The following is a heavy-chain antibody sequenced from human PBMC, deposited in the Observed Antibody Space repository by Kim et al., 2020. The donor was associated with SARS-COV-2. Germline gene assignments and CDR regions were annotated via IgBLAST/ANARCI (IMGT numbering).Heavy chain of an antibody. J-gene: IGHJ4*01. D-gene: IGHD3-10*01. CDR3: ARGRSYGSGSYYKAPQDY. CDR1: GGSFSGYY. CDR2: INHSGST. Sequence: SETLSLTCAVYGGSFSGYYWSWIRQPPGKGLEWIGEINHSGSTNYNPSLKSRVTISVDTSKNQFSLKLSSVTAADTAVYYCARGRSYGSGSYYKAPQDY. V-gene: IGHV4-34*01.